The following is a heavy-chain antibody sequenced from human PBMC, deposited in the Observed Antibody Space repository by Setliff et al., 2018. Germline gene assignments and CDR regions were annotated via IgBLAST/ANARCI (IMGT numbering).Heavy chain of an antibody. D-gene: IGHD4-4*01. CDR2: IKEDGSEK. CDR1: GFTFSRYW. J-gene: IGHJ4*02. V-gene: IGHV3-7*01. Sequence: GGSLRLSCVASGFTFSRYWMSWVRQALGKGLEWVANIKEDGSEKYYVDSVKGRFTMSRDNAKNSLYLQMTSLRAEDTAVYYCAREPTVTTLDYWGQGTLVTVSS. CDR3: AREPTVTTLDY.